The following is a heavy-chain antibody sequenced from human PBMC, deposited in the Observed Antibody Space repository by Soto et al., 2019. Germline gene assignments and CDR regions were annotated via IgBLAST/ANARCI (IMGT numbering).Heavy chain of an antibody. CDR1: GGTFSSYA. CDR3: ARVYNSNDENAFDI. V-gene: IGHV1-69*01. Sequence: QVQLVQSGAEVKKPGSSVKVSCKASGGTFSSYAISWVRQAPGQGLEWMGGIIPIFGTANYAQKYQGRVTINADESTSTAYMELSSLRSEDKAVYYCARVYNSNDENAFDIWGQGTMVTVSS. J-gene: IGHJ3*02. D-gene: IGHD1-20*01. CDR2: IIPIFGTA.